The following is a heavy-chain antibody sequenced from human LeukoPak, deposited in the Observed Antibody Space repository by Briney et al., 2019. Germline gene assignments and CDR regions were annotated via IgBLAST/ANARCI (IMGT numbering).Heavy chain of an antibody. CDR1: GYTFTSYY. D-gene: IGHD3-3*01. Sequence: ASVKVSCKASGYTFTSYYMHWVRQAPGQGLEWMGIINPSGGSTSYAQKFQGRVTMTRNTSISTAYMELSSLRSEDTAVYYCATSKARARITIFGVVAARDYYYYGMDVWGQGTTVTVSS. V-gene: IGHV1-46*01. CDR3: ATSKARARITIFGVVAARDYYYYGMDV. J-gene: IGHJ6*02. CDR2: INPSGGST.